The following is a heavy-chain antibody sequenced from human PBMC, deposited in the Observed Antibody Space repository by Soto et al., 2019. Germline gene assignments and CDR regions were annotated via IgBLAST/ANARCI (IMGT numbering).Heavy chain of an antibody. CDR3: ARTGDGHHDFLDY. Sequence: PGGSLKLSCAASGFPFSSYWVNWFRQAPGKGLEWVANINQDGNEDNLLDSVKGRFTISRDNAKNSLFLQMNSLRVDDTAVYYCARTGDGHHDFLDYWGQGALVTVSS. J-gene: IGHJ4*02. V-gene: IGHV3-7*01. D-gene: IGHD1-1*01. CDR2: INQDGNED. CDR1: GFPFSSYW.